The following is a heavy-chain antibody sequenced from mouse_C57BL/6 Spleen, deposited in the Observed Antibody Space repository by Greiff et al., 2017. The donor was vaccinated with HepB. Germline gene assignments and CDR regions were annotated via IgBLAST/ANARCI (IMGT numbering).Heavy chain of an antibody. V-gene: IGHV3-6*01. D-gene: IGHD2-3*01. CDR3: ARSYDGYYGYFDV. CDR1: GYSITSGYY. Sequence: EVQLVESGPGLVKPSQSLSLTCSVTGYSITSGYYWNWIRQFPGNKLEWMGYISYDGSNNYNPPLKNRISITRDTSKNQFFLKLNSVTTEDTSTYYCARSYDGYYGYFDVWGTGTTVTVSS. CDR2: ISYDGSN. J-gene: IGHJ1*03.